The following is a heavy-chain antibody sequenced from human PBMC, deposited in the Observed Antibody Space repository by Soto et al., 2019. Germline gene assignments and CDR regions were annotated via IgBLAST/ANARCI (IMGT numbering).Heavy chain of an antibody. CDR2: INPKSDDT. CDR3: ARKHSLDYIRWGLDP. Sequence: ASVKVSCKASGYPFGDNPIQWLRRAPGQGLEWMGRINPKSDDTNYAQKFQGRVTMTRDTSIDTAYLELTGLTSDDTATYYCARKHSLDYIRWGLDPWGQGTLVTVSS. D-gene: IGHD4-4*01. CDR1: GYPFGDNP. J-gene: IGHJ5*02. V-gene: IGHV1-2*02.